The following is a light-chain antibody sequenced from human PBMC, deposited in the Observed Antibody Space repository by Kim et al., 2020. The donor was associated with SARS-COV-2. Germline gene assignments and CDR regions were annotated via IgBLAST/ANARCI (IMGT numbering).Light chain of an antibody. Sequence: ASVGDRVTITCRASHSISTWLAWYQQKPGNAPKLLIYKASTLESGVPSTFSGSGSGTEFTLTISSLQPDDFATYYCQQYSSLPLTFGGGTKVDIK. J-gene: IGKJ4*01. V-gene: IGKV1-5*03. CDR3: QQYSSLPLT. CDR1: HSISTW. CDR2: KAS.